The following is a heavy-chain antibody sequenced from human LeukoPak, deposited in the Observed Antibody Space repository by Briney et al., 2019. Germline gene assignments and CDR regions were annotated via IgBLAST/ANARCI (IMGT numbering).Heavy chain of an antibody. CDR3: ASRSYDSSGYFY. CDR1: GGSISSYY. CDR2: IYYSGST. D-gene: IGHD3-22*01. V-gene: IGHV4-59*01. Sequence: SETLSLTCTVSGGSISSYYWSWIRQPPGKGLEWIGYIYYSGSTNDNPSLKSRVTISVDTSKHQFSLKLSSVTAADTAVYYFASRSYDSSGYFYWGEGTLVTVSS. J-gene: IGHJ4*02.